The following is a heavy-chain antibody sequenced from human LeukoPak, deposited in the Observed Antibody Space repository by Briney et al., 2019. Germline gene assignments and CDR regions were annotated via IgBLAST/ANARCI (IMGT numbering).Heavy chain of an antibody. V-gene: IGHV3-48*01. CDR3: ARGVPKTSYYYYYMDV. CDR1: GFTLSNYS. CDR2: ISGSGFTI. D-gene: IGHD4-11*01. J-gene: IGHJ6*03. Sequence: GGSLRLSCAVSGFTLSNYSMNWIRQAPGKGLEWILYISGSGFTIHYADSVKGRFTISRDHAKNSLYLQMNSLRAEDTAVYYCARGVPKTSYYYYYMDVWGKGTTVTASS.